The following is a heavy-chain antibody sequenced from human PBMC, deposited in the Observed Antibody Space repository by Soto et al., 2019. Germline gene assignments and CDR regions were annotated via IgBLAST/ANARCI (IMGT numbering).Heavy chain of an antibody. CDR1: GYTFTSYG. Sequence: ASVKVSCKASGYTFTSYGISWVRQAPGQGLEWMGWISAYNGNTNYAQKLQGRVTMTTDTSTSTAYMELRSLRSDDTAVYYCARDLPSCSGGSCYYYYYYMDVWGKGTTVTVSS. D-gene: IGHD2-15*01. J-gene: IGHJ6*03. V-gene: IGHV1-18*01. CDR2: ISAYNGNT. CDR3: ARDLPSCSGGSCYYYYYYMDV.